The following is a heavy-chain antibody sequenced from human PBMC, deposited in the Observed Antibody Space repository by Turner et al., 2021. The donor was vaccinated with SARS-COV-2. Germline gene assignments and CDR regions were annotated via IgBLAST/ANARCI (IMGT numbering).Heavy chain of an antibody. CDR1: GFTFSACA. CDR2: ISNDGSNK. CDR3: ARSQYGDYGWFDH. J-gene: IGHJ5*02. V-gene: IGHV3-30-3*01. Sequence: VQLVDSGGGVGQPMRSLRLSCVVSGFTFSACAIFCVRQATGKGREGVTVISNDGSNKYYAESVKGRFTISRDNSKNTLYLQMNSLRAEDTAVYYCARSQYGDYGWFDHWGQGTLVTVSS. D-gene: IGHD4-17*01.